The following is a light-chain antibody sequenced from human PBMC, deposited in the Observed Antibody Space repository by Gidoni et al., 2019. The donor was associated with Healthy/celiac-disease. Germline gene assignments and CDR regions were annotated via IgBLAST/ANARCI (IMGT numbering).Light chain of an antibody. CDR3: QQRSNWPT. Sequence: EIVLTQSPATLSLSPGERATLSCRASQRVSSYLAWYQQKPGQAPRLLIYDASNRATGIPARFSGSGSGTDFTLTISSLEPEDFAVYYCQQRSNWPTFGQXTKVEIK. V-gene: IGKV3-11*01. J-gene: IGKJ1*01. CDR2: DAS. CDR1: QRVSSY.